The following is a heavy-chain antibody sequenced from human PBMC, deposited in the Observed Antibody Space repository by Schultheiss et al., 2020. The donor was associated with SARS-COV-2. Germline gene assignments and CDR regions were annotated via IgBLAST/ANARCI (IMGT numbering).Heavy chain of an antibody. CDR1: GFTFTSSA. CDR3: ARGAQGFGTDAFDI. D-gene: IGHD6-13*01. CDR2: IVVGSGNT. J-gene: IGHJ3*02. V-gene: IGHV1-58*01. Sequence: SVKVSCKPSGFTFTSSAVQWVRQARGERLEWIGWIVVGSGNTNNAQKFQERVTITRDLSTGTAYMELRSLRSEDTAVYYCARGAQGFGTDAFDIWGQGTMVTVSS.